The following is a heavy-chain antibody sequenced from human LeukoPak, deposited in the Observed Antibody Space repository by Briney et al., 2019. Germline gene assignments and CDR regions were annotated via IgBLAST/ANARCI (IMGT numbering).Heavy chain of an antibody. CDR2: IFYNGNT. CDR1: DGSMSPYY. J-gene: IGHJ6*03. CDR3: ARGGYYYLDV. V-gene: IGHV4-59*01. Sequence: SETLSLTCTVSDGSMSPYYWSWIRQSPGKGLEWIAYIFYNGNTKYNPSLWSRVTISIDTSRNQFSLNLNSETAADTAVYYCARGGYYYLDVWGKGTTVTVSS.